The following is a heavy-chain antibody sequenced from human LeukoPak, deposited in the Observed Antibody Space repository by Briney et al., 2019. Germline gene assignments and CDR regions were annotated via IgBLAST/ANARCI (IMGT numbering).Heavy chain of an antibody. CDR3: ARDRLLWFGELDY. CDR1: GGSISSYY. J-gene: IGHJ4*02. Sequence: SETLSLTCTVSGGSISSYYWSWIRQPPGKGLEWIGYIYYSGSTNYNPSLKSRVTISVDTSRNQFSLKLSSVTAADTAVYYCARDRLLWFGELDYWGQGTLVTVSS. CDR2: IYYSGST. V-gene: IGHV4-59*12. D-gene: IGHD3-10*01.